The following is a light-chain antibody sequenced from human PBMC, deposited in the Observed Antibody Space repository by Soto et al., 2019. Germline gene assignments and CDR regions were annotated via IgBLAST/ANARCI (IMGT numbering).Light chain of an antibody. CDR1: QSVRSSF. CDR2: GAS. J-gene: IGKJ1*01. V-gene: IGKV3-20*01. Sequence: EIVLTQSPGTLSLSPGERATLSCRAIQSVRSSFLAWYQQKPGQAPRLLFYGASNRATGIPDRFSGSGSGTDFTLTISRLEPEDFAVYYCQQYGSSPPWTFGQGTKVDIK. CDR3: QQYGSSPPWT.